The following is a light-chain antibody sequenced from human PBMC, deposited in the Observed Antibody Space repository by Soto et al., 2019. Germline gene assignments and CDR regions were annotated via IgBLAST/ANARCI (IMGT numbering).Light chain of an antibody. V-gene: IGKV1-17*01. CDR1: QGIGND. Sequence: DIQMTQSPSSLSASVGDRVTITCRASQGIGNDLGWYQQKLGKAPKRLIHAASSSQIGVPSRFSGSGSGTEFTLTMSTLQPEDFASDYCLQHNSFPLTFGGGTKVEIK. J-gene: IGKJ4*01. CDR2: AAS. CDR3: LQHNSFPLT.